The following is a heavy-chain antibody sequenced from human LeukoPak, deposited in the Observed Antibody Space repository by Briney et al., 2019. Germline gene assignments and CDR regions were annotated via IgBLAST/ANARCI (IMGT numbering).Heavy chain of an antibody. CDR1: GGTFSSYA. D-gene: IGHD3-10*01. J-gene: IGHJ4*02. Sequence: SVKVSCKASGGTFSSYAISWVRQAPGQGLEWMGGIIPIFGTANYAQKFQGRVTITADESTSTAYMELSSLRSEDTAVYYCAGAKLGSGSFSSWGQGTLVTVSS. V-gene: IGHV1-69*13. CDR2: IIPIFGTA. CDR3: AGAKLGSGSFSS.